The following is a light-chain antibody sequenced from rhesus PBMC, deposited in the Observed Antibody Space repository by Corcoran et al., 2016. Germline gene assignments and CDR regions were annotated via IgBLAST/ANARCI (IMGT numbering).Light chain of an antibody. Sequence: DIQMTQSPSSLSASVGDTVTITCRESQGISSWLAWYQQKPGKASKLLVYTAYKLQRGVPLRFSGSGSGTAFSLTIGSLQSEDFATYYCQKYYSRPYSFGQGTKVESK. CDR3: QKYYSRPYS. CDR2: TAY. J-gene: IGKJ2*01. V-gene: IGKV1-22*01. CDR1: QGISSW.